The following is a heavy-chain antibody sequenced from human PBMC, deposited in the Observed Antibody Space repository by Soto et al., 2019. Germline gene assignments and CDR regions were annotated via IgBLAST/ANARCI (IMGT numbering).Heavy chain of an antibody. J-gene: IGHJ3*02. CDR2: INHSGST. V-gene: IGHV4-34*01. D-gene: IGHD4-17*01. Sequence: SAPLSLTGAVYGGSFSGYSWSWIRQPPGKGLEWIGEINHSGSTNYNPSLKSRVTISVDTSKNQFSLKLSSVTAADTAVYYCARGGVNYGGNSPDAFDIWGQGTMVTVS. CDR1: GGSFSGYS. CDR3: ARGGVNYGGNSPDAFDI.